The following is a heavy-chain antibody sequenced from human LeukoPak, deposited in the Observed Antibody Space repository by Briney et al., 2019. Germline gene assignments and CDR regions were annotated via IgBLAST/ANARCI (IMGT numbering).Heavy chain of an antibody. V-gene: IGHV3-7*01. CDR2: IKQDGSEK. CDR3: ARGELTGYSSSWYVNYYYYYGMDV. Sequence: GRSLRLSCAASGFTFSNAWMSWVRQAPGKGLEWVANIKQDGSEKYYVDSVKGRFTISRDNAKNSLYLQMNSLRAEDTAVYYCARGELTGYSSSWYVNYYYYYGMDVWGQGTTVTVSS. J-gene: IGHJ6*02. D-gene: IGHD6-13*01. CDR1: GFTFSNAW.